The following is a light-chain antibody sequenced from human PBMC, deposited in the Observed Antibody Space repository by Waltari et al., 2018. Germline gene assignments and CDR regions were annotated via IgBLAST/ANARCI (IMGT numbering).Light chain of an antibody. Sequence: PPGKGPRYLMEVNSDGRHSKGDEIPDRFTGTRSGAERHLTIPSRQSEDEADYYCQNGGHGTWVFGGGTKLTVL. V-gene: IGLV4-69*01. CDR2: VNSDGRH. J-gene: IGLJ3*02. CDR3: QNGGHGTWV.